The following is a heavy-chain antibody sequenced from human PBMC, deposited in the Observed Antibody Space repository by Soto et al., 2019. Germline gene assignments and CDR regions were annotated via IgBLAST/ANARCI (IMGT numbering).Heavy chain of an antibody. Sequence: ASVKVSCKASGYTFTSYYMHWVRQAPGQGLEWMGIINPSGGSTSYAQKFQGRVTMTRDTSTSTVYMELSSLRSEDTAVYYCASGDDFWSGRTYYGMDVWGQGTTVTVSS. J-gene: IGHJ6*02. CDR3: ASGDDFWSGRTYYGMDV. D-gene: IGHD3-3*01. CDR2: INPSGGST. CDR1: GYTFTSYY. V-gene: IGHV1-46*01.